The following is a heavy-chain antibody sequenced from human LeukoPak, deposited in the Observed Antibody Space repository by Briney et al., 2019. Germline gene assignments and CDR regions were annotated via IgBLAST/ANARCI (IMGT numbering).Heavy chain of an antibody. CDR3: ARGGGDIVVVPAAPDAFDI. D-gene: IGHD2-2*01. V-gene: IGHV5-51*01. Sequence: GESLKISCKGSGYSFTSYWIGWVRQMPGKCLEWMGIIYPGDSDTRYSPSFQGQVTISADKSISTAYLQWSSLKASDTAMYYCARGGGDIVVVPAAPDAFDIWGQGTMVTVSS. CDR2: IYPGDSDT. J-gene: IGHJ3*02. CDR1: GYSFTSYW.